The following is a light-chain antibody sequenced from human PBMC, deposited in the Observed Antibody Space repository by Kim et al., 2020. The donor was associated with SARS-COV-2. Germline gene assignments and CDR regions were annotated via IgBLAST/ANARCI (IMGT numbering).Light chain of an antibody. J-gene: IGLJ3*02. CDR2: LNSDGSH. Sequence: QPVLTQSPSASASLGASVKLTCTLSSGHSSYAIAWHQQQPEKGPRYLMKLNSDGSHSKGDGIPDRFSGSSSGAERYLTISSLQSEDEADYYCQTWGTGIQLFGGGPPLPV. V-gene: IGLV4-69*01. CDR1: SGHSSYA. CDR3: QTWGTGIQL.